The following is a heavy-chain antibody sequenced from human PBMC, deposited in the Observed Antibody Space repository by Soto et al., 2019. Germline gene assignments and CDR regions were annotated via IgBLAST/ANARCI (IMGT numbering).Heavy chain of an antibody. J-gene: IGHJ5*02. Sequence: QVQLVQSGAEVKKPGSSVKVSCKASGGTFSSYTISWVRQAPGQGLEWMGRIIPILGIANYAQKFQGRVTITADKSTSTAYMELSSLRSEDTAVYYCARGTGDDYGDHRAYNWFDPWGQGTLVTVSS. V-gene: IGHV1-69*02. CDR1: GGTFSSYT. D-gene: IGHD4-17*01. CDR3: ARGTGDDYGDHRAYNWFDP. CDR2: IIPILGIA.